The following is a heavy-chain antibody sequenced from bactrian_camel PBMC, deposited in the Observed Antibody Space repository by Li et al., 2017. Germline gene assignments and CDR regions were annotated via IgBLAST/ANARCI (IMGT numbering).Heavy chain of an antibody. D-gene: IGHD5*01. CDR1: GFTASSFA. CDR3: AADRARTGGSCSLVSGLYDY. J-gene: IGHJ4*01. Sequence: VQSGRSLRLSCAATGFTASSFALSWFRQGPGKGLEWITTGDNDGNVLYADSVKGRFTISEDIDKNTIYLQMNNVKPEDTAMYYCAADRARTGGSCSLVSGLYDYSGHGTQVTVS. CDR2: GDNDGNV. V-gene: IGHV3S41*01.